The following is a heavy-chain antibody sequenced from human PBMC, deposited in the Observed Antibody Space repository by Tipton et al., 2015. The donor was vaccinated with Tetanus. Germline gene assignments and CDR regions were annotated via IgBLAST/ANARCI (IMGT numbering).Heavy chain of an antibody. D-gene: IGHD2-15*01. Sequence: QSGAEVKKPGASVKVSCKASGYTFTSYGISWVRQAPGQGLEWMGWISAYNGNTNYAQKLRGRVTMTTDTSTSTAYMELRSLRSDDTAVYYCARTLRSYYYYYGMDVWGQGTTVTVSS. J-gene: IGHJ6*02. CDR2: ISAYNGNT. CDR1: GYTFTSYG. CDR3: ARTLRSYYYYYGMDV. V-gene: IGHV1-18*01.